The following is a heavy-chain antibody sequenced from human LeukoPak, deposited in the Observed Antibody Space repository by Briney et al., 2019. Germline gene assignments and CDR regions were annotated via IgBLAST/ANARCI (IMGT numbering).Heavy chain of an antibody. D-gene: IGHD3-3*01. J-gene: IGHJ3*02. CDR3: ARDRRSGLGHAFDI. V-gene: IGHV3-53*01. CDR2: IYPGGNA. Sequence: GGSLRLSCAASEFTVSSTYITWLRQAPGKGLEWVSVIYPGGNALYADSVKGRFTISRDISKNIVCLQINNLRVEDTAVYYCARDRRSGLGHAFDIWGQGTGVTVSS. CDR1: EFTVSSTY.